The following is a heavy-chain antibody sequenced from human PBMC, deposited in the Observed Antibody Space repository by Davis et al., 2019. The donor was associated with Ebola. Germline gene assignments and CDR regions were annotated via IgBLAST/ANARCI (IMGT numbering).Heavy chain of an antibody. CDR3: ARDYWATEGAFDV. CDR2: VYYSGTT. D-gene: IGHD2-8*02. CDR1: GGSITSYY. J-gene: IGHJ3*01. V-gene: IGHV4-59*01. Sequence: SETLSLTCTVSGGSITSYYWTWIRQPPGKGLEWIGNVYYSGTTTHNPSLKSPVTISVDTSENQFSLNLISVTAADTAVYYCARDYWATEGAFDVWGQGTLVTVAS.